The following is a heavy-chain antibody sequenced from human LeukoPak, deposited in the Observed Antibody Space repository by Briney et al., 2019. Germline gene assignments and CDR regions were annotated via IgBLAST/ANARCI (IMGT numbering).Heavy chain of an antibody. CDR3: AKFVGGPFDS. J-gene: IGHJ4*02. CDR1: GFTFSRHW. Sequence: GGSLRLSCAASGFTFSRHWMYWVRQAPGKGLEWVANIKQDGSAKPYVDSVKGRFTISRDNAKNSLFLQMNSLRAEDTALYYCAKFVGGPFDSWGQGTLVTVSS. V-gene: IGHV3-7*03. CDR2: IKQDGSAK. D-gene: IGHD3-16*01.